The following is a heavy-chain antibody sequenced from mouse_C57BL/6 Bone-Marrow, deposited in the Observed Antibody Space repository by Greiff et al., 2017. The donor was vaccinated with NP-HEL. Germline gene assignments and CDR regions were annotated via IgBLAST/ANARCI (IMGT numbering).Heavy chain of an antibody. CDR3: ARHVLGPLYAMDY. CDR1: GFTFSSYT. Sequence: DVKLVESGGGLVKPGGSLKLSCAASGFTFSSYTMSWVRQTPEKRLEWVATISGGGGNTYYPDSVKGRFTISRDNAKNTLYLQMSSLRSEDTALYYCARHVLGPLYAMDYWGQGTSVTVSS. CDR2: ISGGGGNT. V-gene: IGHV5-9*01. J-gene: IGHJ4*01. D-gene: IGHD4-1*01.